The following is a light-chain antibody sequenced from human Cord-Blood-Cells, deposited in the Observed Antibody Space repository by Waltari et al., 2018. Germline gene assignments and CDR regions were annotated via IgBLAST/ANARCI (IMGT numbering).Light chain of an antibody. J-gene: IGKJ5*01. V-gene: IGKV1-39*01. Sequence: DILMNQSPSSLSASVGDRVTITCLASQSISSYLNWYQHKPWKAPKLLIYAASSLQSGVPSRFSGSGSGTDCTLTISSLQPEDFATYYCQQSYSTPITFGQGTRLEIK. CDR1: QSISSY. CDR2: AAS. CDR3: QQSYSTPIT.